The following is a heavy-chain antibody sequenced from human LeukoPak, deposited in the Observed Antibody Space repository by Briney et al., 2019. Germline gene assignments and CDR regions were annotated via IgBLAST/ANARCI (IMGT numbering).Heavy chain of an antibody. CDR1: GFTFSSYT. D-gene: IGHD6-13*01. J-gene: IGHJ6*02. V-gene: IGHV3-30-3*01. Sequence: PGGSLRLSCAASGFTFSSYTMHWVRQAPGKGLERVSIISYDGGNKYYADPVKGRFTISRDNSNNTLYLQMHSLRAEDTAVNYCARQQLVRSYYYYGIDVWGQGTTVTVSS. CDR3: ARQQLVRSYYYYGIDV. CDR2: ISYDGGNK.